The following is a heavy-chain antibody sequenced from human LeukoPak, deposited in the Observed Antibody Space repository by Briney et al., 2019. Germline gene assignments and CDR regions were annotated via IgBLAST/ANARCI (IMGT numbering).Heavy chain of an antibody. CDR1: GYTFTGYY. J-gene: IGHJ4*02. V-gene: IGHV1-2*02. CDR3: ARSTYSSGWWDY. Sequence: ASVKVSCTASGYTFTGYYMHWVRQAPGQGLEWIGWINPNSGGTNYAQKFQGRVTMTRDTSISTAYMELSRLRSDDTAVYYCARSTYSSGWWDYWGQGTLVTVSS. CDR2: INPNSGGT. D-gene: IGHD6-19*01.